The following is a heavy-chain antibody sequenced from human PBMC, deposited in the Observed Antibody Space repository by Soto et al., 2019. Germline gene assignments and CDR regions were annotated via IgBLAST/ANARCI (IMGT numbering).Heavy chain of an antibody. J-gene: IGHJ4*02. CDR3: ARGYYYDSSGYYAAPDY. V-gene: IGHV1-69*01. CDR1: GGTFSSYA. Sequence: VQLVESGAEVKKPGSSVKVSCKASGGTFSSYAISWVRQAPGQGLEWMGGIIPIFGTANYAQKFQGRVTITADESTSTAYMELSSLRSEDTAVYYCARGYYYDSSGYYAAPDYWGQGTLVTVSS. CDR2: IIPIFGTA. D-gene: IGHD3-22*01.